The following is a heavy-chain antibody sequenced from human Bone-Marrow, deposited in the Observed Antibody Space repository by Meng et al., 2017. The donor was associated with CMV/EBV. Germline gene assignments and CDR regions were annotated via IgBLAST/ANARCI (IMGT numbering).Heavy chain of an antibody. CDR1: GYTLTSYD. CDR3: ARRLTAARPRAKVWYYGMDV. CDR2: MNPNSGNT. D-gene: IGHD6-6*01. Sequence: SVTVSCKASGYTLTSYDINWVRQATGQGLEWMGWMNPNSGNTGYAQKFQGRVTMTRNTSISTSYMELSSLRSEDTAVYYCARRLTAARPRAKVWYYGMDVWGQGTTVTVSS. V-gene: IGHV1-8*01. J-gene: IGHJ6*02.